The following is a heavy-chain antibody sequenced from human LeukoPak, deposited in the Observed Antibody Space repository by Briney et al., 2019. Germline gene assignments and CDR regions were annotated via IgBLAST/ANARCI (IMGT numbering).Heavy chain of an antibody. Sequence: SETLSLTCTVSGGCIRSYYWNWIRQPPAQGLGRIGYIYYSGSTKYNPSLKSRVTISVDTSKNQFSLKLSSPTAADTAVYYCARESFGVSPLVHWAQGTLVTVSS. D-gene: IGHD2-8*01. CDR2: IYYSGST. CDR3: ARESFGVSPLVH. CDR1: GGCIRSYY. J-gene: IGHJ4*02. V-gene: IGHV4-59*01.